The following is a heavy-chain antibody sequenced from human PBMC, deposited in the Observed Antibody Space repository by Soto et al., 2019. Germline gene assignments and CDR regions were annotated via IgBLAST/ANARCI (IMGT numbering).Heavy chain of an antibody. Sequence: QVQLVESGGGVVQPGRSLRLSCAASGFTFSSYGMHWVRQAPGKGLEWVAVIWYDGSNKYYADSVKGRFTISRDNSKNTLYLQMNSLRAEDTAVYYCAREKAARPGFYYYYGMDVWGQGTTVTVSS. D-gene: IGHD6-6*01. CDR1: GFTFSSYG. CDR2: IWYDGSNK. J-gene: IGHJ6*02. V-gene: IGHV3-33*01. CDR3: AREKAARPGFYYYYGMDV.